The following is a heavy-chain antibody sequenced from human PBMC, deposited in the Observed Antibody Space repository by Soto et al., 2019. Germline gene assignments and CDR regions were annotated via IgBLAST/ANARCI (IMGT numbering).Heavy chain of an antibody. CDR2: ISGSGGST. CDR1: GFTFSSYA. Sequence: EVQLLESGGGLVQPGGSLRLSCAASGFTFSSYAMSWVRQAPGKGLEWVSAISGSGGSTYYADSVKGRFTISRDNSKNTLYLQINSLRAEDTAVYYCAKDRGEDFWSGYYFDYWGQGTLVTVSS. J-gene: IGHJ4*02. D-gene: IGHD3-3*01. V-gene: IGHV3-23*01. CDR3: AKDRGEDFWSGYYFDY.